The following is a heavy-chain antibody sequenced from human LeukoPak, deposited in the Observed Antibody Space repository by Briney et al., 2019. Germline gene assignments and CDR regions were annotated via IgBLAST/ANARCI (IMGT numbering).Heavy chain of an antibody. D-gene: IGHD4-11*01. V-gene: IGHV4-39*01. Sequence: SETLSLACTVSGGSISSSSYYWGWIRQPPGKGLEWIGSIYYSGSTYYNPSLKSRVTISVDTSKNQFSLKLSSVTAADTAVYYRARVTKNWFDPWGQGTLVTVSS. CDR2: IYYSGST. CDR3: ARVTKNWFDP. J-gene: IGHJ5*02. CDR1: GGSISSSSYY.